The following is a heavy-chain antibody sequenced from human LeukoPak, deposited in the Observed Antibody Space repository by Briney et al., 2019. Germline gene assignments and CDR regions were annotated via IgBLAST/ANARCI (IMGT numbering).Heavy chain of an antibody. CDR1: GFSINAQW. V-gene: IGHV3-7*01. J-gene: IGHJ3*02. CDR3: ARGGTFYFEAFDI. Sequence: GGSLILSCAASGFSINAQWMSWVRQAPGKGLEWVANINGGGSETYYVDSLKGRFTISGDNAKNSLSLQMNSLRVDDTAVYYCARGGTFYFEAFDIWGQGTMVTVSS. CDR2: INGGGSET. D-gene: IGHD2/OR15-2a*01.